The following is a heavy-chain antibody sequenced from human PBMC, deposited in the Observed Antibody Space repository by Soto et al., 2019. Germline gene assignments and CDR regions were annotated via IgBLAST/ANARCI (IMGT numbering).Heavy chain of an antibody. CDR2: ISYDESNK. V-gene: IGHV3-30-3*01. D-gene: IGHD3-3*01. J-gene: IGHJ4*02. CDR1: GFTFRNYA. Sequence: QVQLVESGGGVVQPGRSLRLSCAASGFTFRNYAMHWARQAPGKGLEWVALISYDESNKYYADSVKGRFTISRDNSKKTLYLQMSSLRTEDTAVYYCARDRVATLDYWGQGTLVTVSS. CDR3: ARDRVATLDY.